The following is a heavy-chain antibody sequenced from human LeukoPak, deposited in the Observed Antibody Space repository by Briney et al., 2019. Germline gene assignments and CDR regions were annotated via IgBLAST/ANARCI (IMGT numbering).Heavy chain of an antibody. Sequence: PGRSLRLSCAASGFTFSSYAMHWVRQAPGKGLEWVAIITYGGSSKFYADSVKGRFTISRDNSKDTLYLQMNSLRPEDTAIYYRAREKRSGYYPGYWGQGTLVTVSS. CDR2: ITYGGSSK. D-gene: IGHD3-3*01. CDR1: GFTFSSYA. CDR3: AREKRSGYYPGY. V-gene: IGHV3-30-3*01. J-gene: IGHJ4*02.